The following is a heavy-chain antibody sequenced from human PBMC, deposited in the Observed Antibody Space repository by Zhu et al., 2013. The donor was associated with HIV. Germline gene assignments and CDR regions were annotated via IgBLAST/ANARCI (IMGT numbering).Heavy chain of an antibody. V-gene: IGHV1-18*04. Sequence: QVHLIQSGPEVKKPGASVRISCKASGYPFTKHYVHWVRQAPGQGLEWMGWMSPKDGNTNYAQKVQGRVTMTTDKSTSTAYMELANVTSDDTAVYYCATVVTAYFDHWGQGTQVTVSS. CDR3: ATVVTAYFDH. J-gene: IGHJ4*02. D-gene: IGHD6-6*01. CDR2: MSPKDGNT. CDR1: GYPFTKHY.